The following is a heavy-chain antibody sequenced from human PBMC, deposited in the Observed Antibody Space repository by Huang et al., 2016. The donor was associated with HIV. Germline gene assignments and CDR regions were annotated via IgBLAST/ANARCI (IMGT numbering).Heavy chain of an antibody. CDR1: GYTFTSYG. CDR2: ISAYNGNT. J-gene: IGHJ3*02. V-gene: IGHV1-18*01. D-gene: IGHD6-19*01. CDR3: ARDLRGVAVAGNAFDS. Sequence: QVQLVQSGAEVKKPGASVKVSCKASGYTFTSYGISWVRQAPGKGLEWMGWISAYNGNTNDAQKRQGRVTMTTDTSTSTAYMELRSLRADDTAVYYCARDLRGVAVAGNAFDSWGQGTMVTVSS.